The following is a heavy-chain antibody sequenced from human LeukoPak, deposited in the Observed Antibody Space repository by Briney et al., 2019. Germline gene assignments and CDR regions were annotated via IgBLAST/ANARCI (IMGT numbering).Heavy chain of an antibody. Sequence: SETLSLTCTVSGGSISSYSWSWVRQPPGKGLEWIGYIYYSGSTNYNPSLKSRVTISVDTSKNQFSLKLSSVTAADTAVYYCARLDPYYDFWSGYSPYFDYWGQGTLVTVSS. D-gene: IGHD3-3*01. CDR2: IYYSGST. CDR1: GGSISSYS. CDR3: ARLDPYYDFWSGYSPYFDY. V-gene: IGHV4-59*08. J-gene: IGHJ4*02.